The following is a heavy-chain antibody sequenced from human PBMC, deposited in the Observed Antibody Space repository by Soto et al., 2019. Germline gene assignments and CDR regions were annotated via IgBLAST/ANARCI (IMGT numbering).Heavy chain of an antibody. V-gene: IGHV1-46*01. J-gene: IGHJ5*02. CDR1: GYTFTSYY. CDR2: INAGNGNT. CDR3: ARDLDSDNWFDP. Sequence: ASVKVSCKASGYTFTSYYMHWVRQAPGQGLEWMGWINAGNGNTKYSQKFQGRVTMTRDTSTSTVYMELSSLRSEDTAVYYCARDLDSDNWFDPWGQGTLVTVSS.